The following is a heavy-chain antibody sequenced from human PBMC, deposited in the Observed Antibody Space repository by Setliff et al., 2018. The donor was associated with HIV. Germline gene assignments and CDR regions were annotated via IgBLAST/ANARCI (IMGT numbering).Heavy chain of an antibody. CDR1: GGSISSANW. CDR3: ARGRTTLTDAFDI. Sequence: SETLSLTCAISGGSISSANWWTWVRQPPGKGLECIGGTYHTGSTNYNPSLKSRVTISVDKSKNQFSLTLSPVTAADTAVYYCARGRTTLTDAFDIWGLGTTVTVSS. CDR2: TYHTGST. D-gene: IGHD4-17*01. J-gene: IGHJ3*02. V-gene: IGHV4-4*02.